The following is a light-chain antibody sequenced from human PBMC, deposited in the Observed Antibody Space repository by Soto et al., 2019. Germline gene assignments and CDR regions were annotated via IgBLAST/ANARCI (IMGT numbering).Light chain of an antibody. J-gene: IGKJ4*01. V-gene: IGKV1-5*03. CDR2: KAS. CDR3: QQYNSYSSLT. CDR1: QSISSW. Sequence: DIQMTQSPSTLSASVGDRVTITCRASQSISSWLAWYQQKPGKAPKLLIYKASSLDSGVPSRFSSSGSGTEFTLTISSLQPDDFATYYCQQYNSYSSLTFGGGTKVESK.